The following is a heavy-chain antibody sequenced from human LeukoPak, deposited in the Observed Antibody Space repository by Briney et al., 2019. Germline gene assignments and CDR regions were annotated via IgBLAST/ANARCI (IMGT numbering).Heavy chain of an antibody. CDR1: GGSISSYS. V-gene: IGHV4-59*01. CDR2: IYYSGST. J-gene: IGHJ4*02. Sequence: PSETLSLTCTVSGGSISSYSWSWIRQPPGKGLEWIGYIYYSGSTNYNPSLKGRVTISVDTSKNQFSLKLSSVTAADTAVYYCASNTGTVFDYWGQGALVTVSS. CDR3: ASNTGTVFDY. D-gene: IGHD1-1*01.